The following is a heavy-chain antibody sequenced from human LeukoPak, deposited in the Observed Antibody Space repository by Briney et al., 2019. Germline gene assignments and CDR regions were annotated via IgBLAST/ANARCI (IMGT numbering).Heavy chain of an antibody. Sequence: GRSLRLSCAASGFTFSSYGMHWVRQAPGKGLEWVAVISYDGSKKHYADSVKGRFTISRDNSKNTLYLQVNSLRAEDTAVYYCGQLPPRVKWGQGTLVTVSS. CDR1: GFTFSSYG. V-gene: IGHV3-30*03. J-gene: IGHJ4*02. D-gene: IGHD2-2*01. CDR2: ISYDGSKK. CDR3: GQLPPRVK.